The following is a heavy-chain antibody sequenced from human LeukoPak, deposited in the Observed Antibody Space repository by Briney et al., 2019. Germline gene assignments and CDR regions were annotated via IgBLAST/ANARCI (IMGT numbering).Heavy chain of an antibody. CDR2: ISSSSYI. J-gene: IGHJ6*04. D-gene: IGHD3-10*01. Sequence: GGSLRLSCAASGFTFSRHNMNWVRQAPGKGLEWVSSISSSSYIYYADSVKGRFTISRDNARNSLYLQMNSLRAEDTAVYYCVRGKANYGSGSDVWGKGTTVTVSS. CDR3: VRGKANYGSGSDV. V-gene: IGHV3-21*01. CDR1: GFTFSRHN.